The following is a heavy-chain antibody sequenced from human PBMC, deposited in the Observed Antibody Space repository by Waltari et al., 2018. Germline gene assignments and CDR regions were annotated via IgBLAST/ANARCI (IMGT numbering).Heavy chain of an antibody. CDR1: GASIYNYY. CDR2: FYYSGGP. CDR3: ARSTSGYSSPFDS. Sequence: QVQLQESGPGLVKPSETLSLTCSVSGASIYNYYWSWIRQPPGRGLEWLGYFYYSGGPHYNPSPQGRVSISLHTSKNEVSLKLTSVTAADTAVYYCARSTSGYSSPFDSWGQGTLVTVSS. J-gene: IGHJ4*02. V-gene: IGHV4-59*08. D-gene: IGHD3-22*01.